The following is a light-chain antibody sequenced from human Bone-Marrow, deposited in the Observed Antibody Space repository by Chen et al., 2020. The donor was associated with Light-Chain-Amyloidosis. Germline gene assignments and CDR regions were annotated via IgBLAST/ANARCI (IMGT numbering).Light chain of an antibody. CDR3: QSADSSGTYEVR. J-gene: IGLJ2*01. CDR2: RDT. V-gene: IGLV3-25*03. Sequence: SYELTQPPSVSVSPGQTARITCSGDDLPTKYAYWYQQKPGKAPVLVIHRDTERPSGISERFSGSSSGTTATLTISGVQAEDEADYHWQSADSSGTYEVRFGGGTKLTVL. CDR1: DLPTKY.